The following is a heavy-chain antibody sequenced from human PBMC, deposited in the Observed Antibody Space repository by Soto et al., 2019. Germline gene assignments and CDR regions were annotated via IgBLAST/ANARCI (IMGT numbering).Heavy chain of an antibody. CDR3: SGGVGDAF. J-gene: IGHJ4*02. D-gene: IGHD2-21*01. V-gene: IGHV3-7*01. CDR1: ESTVSRDW. CDR2: TNQDGSEK. Sequence: EVHLVESGGGLVQTGGSLRLSCAISESTVSRDWMNWVRQAPGKGLEWVAHTNQDGSEKYYADSVKGRFTISRDNAKKSLYLQINSLISGDTAMYYCSGGVGDAFWGQGTPVTSSS.